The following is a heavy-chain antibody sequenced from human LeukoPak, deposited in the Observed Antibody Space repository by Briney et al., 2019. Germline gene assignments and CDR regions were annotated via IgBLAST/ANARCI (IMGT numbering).Heavy chain of an antibody. CDR2: ISGSGGST. CDR3: AKSGYDSSGYYYDRGDY. Sequence: GGSLRLSCAASGFTFSSYGMSWVRQAPGKGLEWVSAISGSGGSTYYADSVKGRFTISRDNSKNTLYLQMNSLRAEDTAVYYCAKSGYDSSGYYYDRGDYWGQGTLVTVSS. CDR1: GFTFSSYG. V-gene: IGHV3-23*01. D-gene: IGHD3-22*01. J-gene: IGHJ4*02.